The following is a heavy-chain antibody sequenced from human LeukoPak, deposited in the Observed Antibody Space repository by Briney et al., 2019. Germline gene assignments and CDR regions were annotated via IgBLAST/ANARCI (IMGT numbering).Heavy chain of an antibody. V-gene: IGHV5-51*01. CDR2: IYPGDSES. Sequence: GESPKISCKASGYNLVSYWIAWVRQMPGRGLEWMGVIYPGDSESRYSSSFQGQVTISVDKSINSAYLQWSSLKASDTAMYYCARHSDCGGDCPFDYWGQGTLVTVSS. J-gene: IGHJ4*02. CDR3: ARHSDCGGDCPFDY. CDR1: GYNLVSYW. D-gene: IGHD2-21*02.